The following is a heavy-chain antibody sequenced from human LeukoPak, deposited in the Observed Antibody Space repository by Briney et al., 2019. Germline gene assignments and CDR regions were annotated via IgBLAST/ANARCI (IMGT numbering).Heavy chain of an antibody. J-gene: IGHJ4*02. CDR1: GGSISPYY. CDR3: ARNGGDYYGSGFFDY. Sequence: PSETLSLTCTVSGGSISPYYWSWIRQPPGKGLEWIGYIYYSGSTNYNPSLKSRVTISVDTSKNQFSLKLSSVTAADTAVYYCARNGGDYYGSGFFDYWGQGTLVTVSS. V-gene: IGHV4-59*01. CDR2: IYYSGST. D-gene: IGHD3-10*01.